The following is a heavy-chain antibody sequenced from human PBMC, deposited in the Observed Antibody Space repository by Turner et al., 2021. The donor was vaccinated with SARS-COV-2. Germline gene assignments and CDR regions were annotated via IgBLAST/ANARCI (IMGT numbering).Heavy chain of an antibody. Sequence: VQLVESGGGVVQPGRSLRLSCAASVFTFSSYGMHWVRQAPGKGLEWVAVTSYDGSNKYYADSVKGRFTISRDNSKNTLYLQMNSLRAEDTAVYYCAKQQGLYSNPMYYFDYWGQGTLVTVSS. CDR2: TSYDGSNK. D-gene: IGHD4-4*01. V-gene: IGHV3-30*18. J-gene: IGHJ4*02. CDR3: AKQQGLYSNPMYYFDY. CDR1: VFTFSSYG.